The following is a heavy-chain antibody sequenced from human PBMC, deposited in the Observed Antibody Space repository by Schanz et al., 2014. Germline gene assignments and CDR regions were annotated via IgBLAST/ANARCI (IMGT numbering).Heavy chain of an antibody. CDR3: ARGRQQLGSFDY. V-gene: IGHV4-28*03. Sequence: QVQLQESGPGLVKPSDTLSLTCAVSGYSISRSNWWGWIRQPPGKGLEFIGYIYYSGNTYYNPSLKRRITLSLGPSKNQFPLNLSSVTAADTAGYFRARGRQQLGSFDYRGPGTLVSVSS. CDR1: GYSISRSNW. D-gene: IGHD6-13*01. J-gene: IGHJ4*02. CDR2: IYYSGNT.